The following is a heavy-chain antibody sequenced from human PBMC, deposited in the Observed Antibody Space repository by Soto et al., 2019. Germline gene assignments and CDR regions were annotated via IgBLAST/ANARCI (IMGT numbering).Heavy chain of an antibody. J-gene: IGHJ4*02. D-gene: IGHD5-12*01. Sequence: PGGSLRLSCAASGFTFSIFAMSWVRQFPGKGLEWVPTISGSGGSTYYADAVKGRFTVSRDNSMGTLYLQMKSLRVEDTAIYYCAKEVSLGSTVDLGYWGQGALVTVSS. CDR3: AKEVSLGSTVDLGY. CDR1: GFTFSIFA. V-gene: IGHV3-23*01. CDR2: ISGSGGST.